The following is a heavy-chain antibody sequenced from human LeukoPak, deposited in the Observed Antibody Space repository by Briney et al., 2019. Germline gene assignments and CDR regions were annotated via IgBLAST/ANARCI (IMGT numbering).Heavy chain of an antibody. V-gene: IGHV3-33*06. J-gene: IGHJ4*02. CDR1: GVTFSSYG. D-gene: IGHD3-22*01. CDR2: IWYDGSNK. Sequence: PGGSLRLSCAASGVTFSSYGMHWVRQAPGKGQEWVAVIWYDGSNKYYADSVKGRFTISRDNSKNTLYLQMNSLRAEDTAVYYCAKEAYYDSSGYYSWGQGTLVTVSS. CDR3: AKEAYYDSSGYYS.